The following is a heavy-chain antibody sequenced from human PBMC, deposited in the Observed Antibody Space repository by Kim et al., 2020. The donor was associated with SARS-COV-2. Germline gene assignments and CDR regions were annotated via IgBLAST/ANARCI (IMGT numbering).Heavy chain of an antibody. CDR3: GRALVKRAGSRRAGYLFHGMDV. D-gene: IGHD3-10*01. V-gene: IGHV3-74*01. Sequence: GGSLRLSCAASGFNATDYWMYWVRQGPGKGLVWVSRIDTDWSGRKYADSVKGRFTISRDDAKNTVYLQMDSLRAEDTAVYFCGRALVKRAGSRRAGYLFHGMDVWGQGTTVAVSS. CDR1: GFNATDYW. CDR2: IDTDWSGR. J-gene: IGHJ6*02.